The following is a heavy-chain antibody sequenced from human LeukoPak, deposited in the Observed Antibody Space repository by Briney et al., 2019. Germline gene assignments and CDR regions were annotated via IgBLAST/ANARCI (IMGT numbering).Heavy chain of an antibody. Sequence: SETLSLTCTVSGGSIRSYYWSWIRQPPGKGLEWIGYISYSGSTNYNPSLRSRVTISVDTSENHFSLKVTSVTAADTAVYYCARDRDYVGGFDPWGQGILVTVSS. CDR3: ARDRDYVGGFDP. V-gene: IGHV4-59*01. D-gene: IGHD2-21*01. CDR1: GGSIRSYY. CDR2: ISYSGST. J-gene: IGHJ5*02.